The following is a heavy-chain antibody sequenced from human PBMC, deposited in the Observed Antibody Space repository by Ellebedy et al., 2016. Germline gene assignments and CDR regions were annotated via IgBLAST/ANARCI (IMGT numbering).Heavy chain of an antibody. D-gene: IGHD6-13*01. CDR3: AREPAAAGTWRGAFDI. CDR2: IIPILGIA. V-gene: IGHV1-69*04. CDR1: GGTFSSYA. Sequence: SVKVSXXASGGTFSSYAISWVRQAPGQGLEWMGRIIPILGIANYAQKFQGRVTITADKSTSTAYMELSSLRSEDTAVYYCAREPAAAGTWRGAFDIWGQGTMVTVSS. J-gene: IGHJ3*02.